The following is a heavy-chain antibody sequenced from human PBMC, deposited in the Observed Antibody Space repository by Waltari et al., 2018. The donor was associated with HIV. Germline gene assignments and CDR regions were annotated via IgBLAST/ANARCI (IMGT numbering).Heavy chain of an antibody. CDR1: FTVSSVY. V-gene: IGHV3-53*01. D-gene: IGHD6-13*01. J-gene: IGHJ4*02. CDR3: ARDTTVVGTRYFDY. Sequence: FTVSSVYMSWVRQAPGKGLEWVSVIHSSGGTNYADSVKGRFTISRDNSKNTLYLQMNSLGAEDTAVYYCARDTTVVGTRYFDYWGRGTLVTVSS. CDR2: IHSSGGT.